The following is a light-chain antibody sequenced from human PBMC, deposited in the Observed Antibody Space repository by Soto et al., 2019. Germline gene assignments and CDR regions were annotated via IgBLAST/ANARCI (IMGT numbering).Light chain of an antibody. CDR2: SSS. V-gene: IGKV3-20*01. J-gene: IGKJ4*02. CDR1: QSLSSDF. Sequence: EIVLTQSPGTLSLSPGERAILSCRASQSLSSDFLAWYQQQPGQAPRLLIYSSSNRATGIPDRFSGSGSGTDFTLTISRLEPADFAVYYCQQYGRSPLTFGGGTKVEIK. CDR3: QQYGRSPLT.